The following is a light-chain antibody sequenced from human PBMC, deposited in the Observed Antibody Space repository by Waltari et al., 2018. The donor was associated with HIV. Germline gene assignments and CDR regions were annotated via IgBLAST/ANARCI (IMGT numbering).Light chain of an antibody. V-gene: IGLV1-47*01. CDR1: RSHIGSYY. CDR3: ATGDDNLSGVV. J-gene: IGLJ2*01. Sequence: QSLLTPPPSASGNPGQRVTIPCSGSRSHIGSYYVYLFQQPPGTAPKRLIYRNNQRPSGVPDRFSGSKSGTSASLAISGLRSEDEADYYCATGDDNLSGVVFGGGTKLTVL. CDR2: RNN.